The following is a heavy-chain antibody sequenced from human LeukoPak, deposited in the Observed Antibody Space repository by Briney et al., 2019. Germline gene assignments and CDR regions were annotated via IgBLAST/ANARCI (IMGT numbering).Heavy chain of an antibody. D-gene: IGHD3-22*01. J-gene: IGHJ4*02. CDR2: ISAYNGNK. CDR1: GYTFTSYG. Sequence: ASVKVSCKASGYTFTSYGINWVRQAPGRGLEWMGWISAYNGNKNYAQKLQGRVTMTTDTSTSTAYMELGSLRSDDTAVYHCARTETYYYDSSGYYYFDYWGQGTLVTVSS. CDR3: ARTETYYYDSSGYYYFDY. V-gene: IGHV1-18*01.